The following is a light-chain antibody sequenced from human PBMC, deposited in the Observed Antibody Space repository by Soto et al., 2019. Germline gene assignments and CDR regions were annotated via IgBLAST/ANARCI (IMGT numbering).Light chain of an antibody. V-gene: IGKV3-20*01. CDR1: QSVSNNY. J-gene: IGKJ1*01. CDR3: QQYGRSPAT. Sequence: EIVLTQPPGTLSLSPGERATLSCRASQSVSNNYLAWYQQKPGQAPRLLIYGAYNRATGIPDRFSGSGSGTDFTLTISRLEPGDFAVYYCQQYGRSPATFGQGTRWISN. CDR2: GAY.